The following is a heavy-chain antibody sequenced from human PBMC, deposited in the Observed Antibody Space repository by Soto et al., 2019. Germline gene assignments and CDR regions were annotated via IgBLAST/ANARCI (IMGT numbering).Heavy chain of an antibody. CDR2: ISGSGGST. V-gene: IGHV3-23*01. Sequence: GGSLRLSCAASGFTFSSYAMSWVRQAPGKGLEWVSAISGSGGSTYYADSVKGRFTISRDNSKNTLYLQMNSLRAEDTAVYYCAKVVRFGELFSSHYYYYGMDVWGQGTTVTVSS. J-gene: IGHJ6*02. CDR1: GFTFSSYA. D-gene: IGHD3-10*01. CDR3: AKVVRFGELFSSHYYYYGMDV.